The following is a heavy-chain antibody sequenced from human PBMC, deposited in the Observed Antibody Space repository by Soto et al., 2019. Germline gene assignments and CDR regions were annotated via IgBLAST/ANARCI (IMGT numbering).Heavy chain of an antibody. Sequence: GSLRLSGAAAGLNLSSYGMHWVRQAPGKGLEWVAVISYDGSNKYYADSVKGRFTISRDNSKNTLYLQMNSMRAEDTAVYYCATMIAAAGKSLGFFDYWGQGALVTVSS. V-gene: IGHV3-30*03. J-gene: IGHJ4*02. D-gene: IGHD6-13*01. CDR1: GLNLSSYG. CDR3: ATMIAAAGKSLGFFDY. CDR2: ISYDGSNK.